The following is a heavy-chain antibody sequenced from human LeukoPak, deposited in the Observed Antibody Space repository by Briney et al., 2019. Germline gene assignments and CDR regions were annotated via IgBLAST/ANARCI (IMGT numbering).Heavy chain of an antibody. D-gene: IGHD1-26*01. J-gene: IGHJ4*02. CDR2: IYHSGST. Sequence: SETLSLTCTVSGYSISSGYYWGWIRQPPGKGLEWIGSIYHSGSTYYNPSLKSRVTISVDTSKNQFSLKLSSVTAADTAVYYCARDQAATTSGSFSDYFDYWGQGTLVTVSS. CDR3: ARDQAATTSGSFSDYFDY. V-gene: IGHV4-38-2*02. CDR1: GYSISSGYY.